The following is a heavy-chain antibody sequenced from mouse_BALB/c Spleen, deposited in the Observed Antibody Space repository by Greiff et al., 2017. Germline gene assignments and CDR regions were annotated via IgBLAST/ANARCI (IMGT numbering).Heavy chain of an antibody. CDR3: ARLAYYYVSSYEGYYFDY. CDR1: GYSFTGYN. Sequence: VQLQQSGPDLVKPGASVKISCKASGYSFTGYNMHWVKQSHGKSLEWIGRVNPNNGGTSYNQKFKGKAILTVDKSSSTAYMELRSLTSEDSAVYYCARLAYYYVSSYEGYYFDYWGQGTTLTVSS. V-gene: IGHV1-18*01. D-gene: IGHD1-1*01. J-gene: IGHJ2*01. CDR2: VNPNNGGT.